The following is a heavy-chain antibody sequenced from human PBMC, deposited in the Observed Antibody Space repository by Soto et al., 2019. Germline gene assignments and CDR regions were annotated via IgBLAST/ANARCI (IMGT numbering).Heavy chain of an antibody. D-gene: IGHD2-2*01. Sequence: QVQLVESGGGVVQPGRSLRLSCAASGFTFSSYGMHWVRQAPGKGLEWVAVIWYDGSNKYYADSVKGRFTISRDNSKNPLYLQMNSRRAEDTAVYYCARDVNAMSPYYFDYWGQGTLVTVSS. V-gene: IGHV3-33*01. CDR1: GFTFSSYG. J-gene: IGHJ4*02. CDR3: ARDVNAMSPYYFDY. CDR2: IWYDGSNK.